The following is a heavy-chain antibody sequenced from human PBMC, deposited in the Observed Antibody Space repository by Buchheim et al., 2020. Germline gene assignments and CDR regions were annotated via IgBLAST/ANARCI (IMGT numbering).Heavy chain of an antibody. D-gene: IGHD5-12*01. CDR1: GGSISSGDLF. V-gene: IGHV4-61*02. CDR3: ARGGDTFDV. J-gene: IGHJ3*01. CDR2: IYTSGTT. Sequence: QVQLQESGPGLVKPSQTLSLTCTVSGGSISSGDLFWSWIRQPAGKGLEWIGRIYTSGTTKYSPSPKSRVTISPDTSKNQFSLRLSSVTAADTAVYYCARGGDTFDVWGQGT.